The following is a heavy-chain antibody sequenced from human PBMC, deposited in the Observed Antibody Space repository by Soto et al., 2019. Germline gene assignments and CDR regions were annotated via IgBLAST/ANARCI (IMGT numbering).Heavy chain of an antibody. D-gene: IGHD6-6*01. CDR2: IYYSGST. J-gene: IGHJ5*02. CDR1: GGSISSYY. V-gene: IGHV4-59*01. CDR3: AREAGPALIAARPNWFDP. Sequence: SETLSLTCTVSGGSISSYYWSWIRQPPWKGLEWIGYIYYSGSTNYNPSLKSRVTISVDTSKNQFSLKLSSVTAADTAVYYCAREAGPALIAARPNWFDPWGQGTLVTVSS.